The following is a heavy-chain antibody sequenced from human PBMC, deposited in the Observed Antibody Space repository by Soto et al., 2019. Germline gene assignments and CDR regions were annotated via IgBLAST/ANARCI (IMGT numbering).Heavy chain of an antibody. D-gene: IGHD3-22*01. CDR1: GFTFSSYS. Sequence: PGRSLRLSCAASGFTFSSYSMNWVRQDPGKGLEWVSSISSSSSYIYYADSVKGRFTISRDNAKNSLYLQMNSLRAEDTAVYYCASGTYYYDSSGYRPLYYFDYWGQGTLVTVSS. V-gene: IGHV3-21*01. CDR2: ISSSSSYI. CDR3: ASGTYYYDSSGYRPLYYFDY. J-gene: IGHJ4*02.